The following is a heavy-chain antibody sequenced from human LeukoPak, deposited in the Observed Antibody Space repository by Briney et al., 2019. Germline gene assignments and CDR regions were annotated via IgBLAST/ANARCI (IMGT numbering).Heavy chain of an antibody. CDR3: AKDLWFGELSNFDY. J-gene: IGHJ4*02. CDR1: GFTVSSNY. V-gene: IGHV3-53*01. Sequence: GGSLRLSCAASGFTVSSNYMSWVRQAPGKELEWVSVIYSGGSTYYADSVKGRFTISRANSKNTLYLQMNSLRAEDTAVYYCAKDLWFGELSNFDYWGQGTLVTVPS. CDR2: IYSGGST. D-gene: IGHD3-10*01.